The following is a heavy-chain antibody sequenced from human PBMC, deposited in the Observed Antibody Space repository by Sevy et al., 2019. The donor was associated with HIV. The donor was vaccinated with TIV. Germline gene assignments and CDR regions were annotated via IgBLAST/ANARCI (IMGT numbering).Heavy chain of an antibody. D-gene: IGHD5-18*01. CDR2: IKQDGSEK. CDR1: GFTFSSYW. Sequence: EGSLRLSCAASGFTFSSYWMSWDRQAPGKGLEWVANIKQDGSEKYYVDSVKGRFTISRDNAKNSLYLQMNSLRAEDTAVYYCARGGYSYGYVGYYYYGMDVWGQGTTVTVSS. V-gene: IGHV3-7*01. J-gene: IGHJ6*02. CDR3: ARGGYSYGYVGYYYYGMDV.